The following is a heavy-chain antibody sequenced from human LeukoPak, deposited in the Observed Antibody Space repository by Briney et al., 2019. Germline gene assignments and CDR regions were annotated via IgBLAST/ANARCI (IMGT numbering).Heavy chain of an antibody. CDR3: TRDSGYNAFDI. Sequence: GESLRLSCAASGFTFSSSWMAWVRQAPGKGLEWVGNIKEDGTAKNYVVSVRGRFTISRDNAKNSLYLQMNSLRGEDTAVYYCTRDSGYNAFDIWGQGTMVTVSS. CDR1: GFTFSSSW. V-gene: IGHV3-7*01. J-gene: IGHJ3*02. D-gene: IGHD5-12*01. CDR2: IKEDGTAK.